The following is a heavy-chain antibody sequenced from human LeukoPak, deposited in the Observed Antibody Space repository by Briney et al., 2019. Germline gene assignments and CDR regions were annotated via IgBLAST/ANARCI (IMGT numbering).Heavy chain of an antibody. J-gene: IGHJ5*02. CDR2: IYHSGST. V-gene: IGHV4-38-2*02. Sequence: SETLSLTCTVSGYSISSGYYWGWIRQPPGKGLEWIGSIYHSGSTYYNPSLKSRVTISVDTSKNQFSLKLSSVTAADTAVYYCARGNYSYGTWGQGTLVTVSS. CDR3: ARGNYSYGT. CDR1: GYSISSGYY. D-gene: IGHD5-18*01.